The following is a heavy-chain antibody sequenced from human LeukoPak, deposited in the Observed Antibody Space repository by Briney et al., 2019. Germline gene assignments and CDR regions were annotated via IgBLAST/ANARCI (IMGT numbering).Heavy chain of an antibody. CDR1: GYSFTSYW. CDR2: IYPGDSDT. D-gene: IGHD3-22*01. V-gene: IGHV5-51*01. J-gene: IGHJ3*01. CDR3: ARRVVVNSDAFDF. Sequence: GESLKISCKGSGYSFTSYWIGWVRQMPGKGLEWMGVIYPGDSDTRYSPSFQGQVTISADKSITTAYLQWSSLKASDTAMYYCARRVVVNSDAFDFWGQGTKVTVSS.